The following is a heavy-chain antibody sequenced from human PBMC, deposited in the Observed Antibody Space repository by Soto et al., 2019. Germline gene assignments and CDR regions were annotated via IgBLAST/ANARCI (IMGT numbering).Heavy chain of an antibody. Sequence: QVQLVQSGAEVRKPGASVKVSCKASGYTSSSYAMHWVRQAPGQSFEWVGWINAATGNTKYPEKFQGRVTITRDTSATTGYMELSRLRSEDTAVYYCASGDFVWGSYLTWGQGTLVTVSS. D-gene: IGHD3-16*02. CDR2: INAATGNT. J-gene: IGHJ4*02. CDR1: GYTSSSYA. V-gene: IGHV1-3*01. CDR3: ASGDFVWGSYLT.